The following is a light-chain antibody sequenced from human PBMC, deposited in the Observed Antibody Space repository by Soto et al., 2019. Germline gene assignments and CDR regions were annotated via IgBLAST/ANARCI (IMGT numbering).Light chain of an antibody. CDR3: HQRSNWPPLT. V-gene: IGKV3D-20*02. CDR2: GAS. Sequence: VLKKSPGTLSLSQGERGTLSCRASQSVSSSYLAWYQQKPGQAPRLLIYGASSRATGIPDRFSGSGSGTDFTLTISSLEPEDFAVYYCHQRSNWPPLTFGEGTKVDI. J-gene: IGKJ4*01. CDR1: QSVSSSY.